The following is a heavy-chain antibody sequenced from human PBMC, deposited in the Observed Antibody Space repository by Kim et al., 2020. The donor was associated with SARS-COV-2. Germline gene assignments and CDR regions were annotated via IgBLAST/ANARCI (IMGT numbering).Heavy chain of an antibody. J-gene: IGHJ4*02. V-gene: IGHV4-4*02. Sequence: SETLSLTCAVSGGSISSSNWWSWVRQPPGKGLEWIGEIYHSGSTNYNPSLKSRVTISVDKSKNQFSLKLSSVTAADTAVYYCARVLTDYDSSGYSFDYWGQGTLVTVSS. CDR1: GGSISSSNW. CDR2: IYHSGST. D-gene: IGHD3-22*01. CDR3: ARVLTDYDSSGYSFDY.